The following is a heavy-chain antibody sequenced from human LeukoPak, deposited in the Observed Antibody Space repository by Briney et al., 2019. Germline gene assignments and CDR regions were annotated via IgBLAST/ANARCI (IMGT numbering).Heavy chain of an antibody. CDR3: AKTTTGYSSGRYPGWPVDY. V-gene: IGHV3-23*01. CDR1: GFPFSSYA. CDR2: ISCSGGGT. Sequence: GGSLRLSCAASGFPFSSYAVSWVRQAPGKGLEWVSAISCSGGGTYYADSVKGRFTISRDNSKNTLYLQMNSLSTEDTAVYYCAKTTTGYSSGRYPGWPVDYWGQGTLVTVSS. D-gene: IGHD6-19*01. J-gene: IGHJ4*02.